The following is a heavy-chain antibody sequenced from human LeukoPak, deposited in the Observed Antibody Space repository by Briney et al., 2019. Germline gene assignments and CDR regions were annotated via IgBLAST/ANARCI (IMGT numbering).Heavy chain of an antibody. CDR2: IYYSGST. J-gene: IGHJ4*02. CDR1: GGSISSYY. D-gene: IGHD6-13*01. V-gene: IGHV4-59*08. CDR3: ARSIPYSTSWYSDY. Sequence: PSETLSLTCTVSGGSISSYYWSWIRQPPGKGLEWIGYIYYSGSTNYNPSLKSRVTISVDTSKNQISLRLSSVTAADTAVYYCARSIPYSTSWYSDYWGQGTLVTVSS.